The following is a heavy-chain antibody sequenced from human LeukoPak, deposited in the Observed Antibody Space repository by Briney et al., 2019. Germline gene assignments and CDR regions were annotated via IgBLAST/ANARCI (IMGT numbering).Heavy chain of an antibody. V-gene: IGHV1-2*02. D-gene: IGHD3-22*01. CDR2: INPNSGGT. CDR1: GDTLIDYY. CDR3: ARDFLHVYYYDSSGYVRGAFDI. Sequence: ASVKVSCKASGDTLIDYYIHWVRQAPGQGLEWMGWINPNSGGTKSTQKFQGRVTMTRDTSISTAYMELSRLRSDDTAVYYCARDFLHVYYYDSSGYVRGAFDIWGQGTMVTVSS. J-gene: IGHJ3*02.